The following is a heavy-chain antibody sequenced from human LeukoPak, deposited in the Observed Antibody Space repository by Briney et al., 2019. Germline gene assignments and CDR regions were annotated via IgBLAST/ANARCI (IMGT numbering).Heavy chain of an antibody. CDR1: GFSFGSYP. J-gene: IGHJ4*02. V-gene: IGHV3-23*01. CDR2: ISETGDVT. Sequence: AGGSLRLSCVVSGFSFGSYPMSWVRQAPGKGLEWVSVISETGDVTHYADSMKGRFTISRDDAKNMMFLQMNSLRADDTAVYYCVRDFRSADYWGQGILVTVSS. CDR3: VRDFRSADY.